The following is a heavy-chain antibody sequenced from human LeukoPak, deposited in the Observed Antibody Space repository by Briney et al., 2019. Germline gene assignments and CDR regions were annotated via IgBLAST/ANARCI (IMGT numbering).Heavy chain of an antibody. J-gene: IGHJ4*02. CDR1: GYTFTGYY. V-gene: IGHV1-2*02. Sequence: ASVKVSCKASGYTFTGYYMHWVRQAPGQGLEWMGWINPNSGGTNYAQKFQGRVTMTRDTSTSTVYMELSSLRSEDTAVYFCATGLPWASGRLKYYFDYWGQGTLVTVSS. D-gene: IGHD5-12*01. CDR3: ATGLPWASGRLKYYFDY. CDR2: INPNSGGT.